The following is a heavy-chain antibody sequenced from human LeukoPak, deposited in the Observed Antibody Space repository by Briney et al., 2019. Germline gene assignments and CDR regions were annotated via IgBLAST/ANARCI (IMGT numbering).Heavy chain of an antibody. CDR1: GFTFSSYS. J-gene: IGHJ5*02. CDR3: ARGGTSSTNTWFDP. V-gene: IGHV3-21*01. CDR2: ISSSSSYI. D-gene: IGHD2-2*01. Sequence: GGSLRLSCAASGFTFSSYSMNWVRQAPGKGLEWVSSISSSSSYIYYADSVKGRFTISRDNAKNSLYLQMNSLRAEDTAVYYCARGGTSSTNTWFDPWGQGTLVTVSS.